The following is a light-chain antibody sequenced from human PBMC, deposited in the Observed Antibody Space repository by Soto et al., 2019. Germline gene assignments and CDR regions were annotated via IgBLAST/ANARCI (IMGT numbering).Light chain of an antibody. J-gene: IGLJ2*01. CDR1: SSDVGSYNL. V-gene: IGLV2-23*01. Sequence: QSVLTQPASVSGSPGQSITISCTGTSSDVGSYNLVSWYQQHPGKAPKLMIYEGNKRPSGVSNRFSGSKSGNTASLTISGLQAEDEADYYCSSFSDSTTLLFGGGTQLTVL. CDR3: SSFSDSTTLL. CDR2: EGN.